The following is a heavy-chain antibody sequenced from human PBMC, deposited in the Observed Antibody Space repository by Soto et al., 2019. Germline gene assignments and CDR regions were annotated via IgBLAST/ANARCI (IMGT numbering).Heavy chain of an antibody. CDR3: ARRLDDTTTHYYNWFDP. J-gene: IGHJ5*02. CDR1: GGSINTAHYY. D-gene: IGHD3-10*01. V-gene: IGHV4-30-4*01. Sequence: QVQLQESGPGLVKPSQTLSLTCTVSGGSINTAHYYWSWIRQSPGKGLEWIVNISYDGRAYPNPSLKSRVTASVDTSRNQFSLNLASVTAADTAVYYCARRLDDTTTHYYNWFDPWSQGTLVTVSS. CDR2: ISYDGRA.